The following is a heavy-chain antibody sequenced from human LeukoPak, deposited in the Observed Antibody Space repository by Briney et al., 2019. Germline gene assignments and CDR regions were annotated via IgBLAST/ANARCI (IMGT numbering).Heavy chain of an antibody. J-gene: IGHJ6*02. CDR2: VYYTGTT. D-gene: IGHD3-10*01. Sequence: RGLEWIGGVYYTGTTYDNPSLKSRVTVSVDTSKNQFSLKMSSVTAADTAVYYCVRRLRVIMVRGLPGYGMEVWGQGTTVTVSS. V-gene: IGHV4-39*01. CDR3: VRRLRVIMVRGLPGYGMEV.